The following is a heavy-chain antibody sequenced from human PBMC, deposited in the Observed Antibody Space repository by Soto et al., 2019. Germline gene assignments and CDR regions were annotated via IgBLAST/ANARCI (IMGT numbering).Heavy chain of an antibody. CDR2: VYRTGST. J-gene: IGHJ4*02. D-gene: IGHD6-13*01. V-gene: IGHV4-4*02. CDR3: ARARATIAAAAIFDC. CDR1: GGSISTSNW. Sequence: QVQLQESGPGLVKPSGTLSLTCAVSGGSISTSNWWSWVRQPPGKGLEWIGEVYRTGSTNYNPSLESRLTXSXAXSYXQFSLKLTSVTAADTAVYSCARARATIAAAAIFDCWGQGTLVTVSS.